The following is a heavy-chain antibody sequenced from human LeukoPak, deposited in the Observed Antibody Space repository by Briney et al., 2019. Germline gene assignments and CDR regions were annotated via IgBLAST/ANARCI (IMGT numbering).Heavy chain of an antibody. CDR1: GYTFTGYY. J-gene: IGHJ4*02. CDR2: INPNSGGT. Sequence: ASVKVSCKASGYTFTGYYMHWVRQAPGQGLEWMGWINPNSGGTNYAQKFQGRVTMTRDTSISTAYMELSRLRSDDTAVYYCAIDIMITFGGAFDYWGQGTLVTVSS. CDR3: AIDIMITFGGAFDY. V-gene: IGHV1-2*02. D-gene: IGHD3-16*01.